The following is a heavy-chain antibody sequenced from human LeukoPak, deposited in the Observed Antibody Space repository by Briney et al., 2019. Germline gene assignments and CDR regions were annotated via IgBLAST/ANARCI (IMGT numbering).Heavy chain of an antibody. V-gene: IGHV3-23*01. D-gene: IGHD2-15*01. J-gene: IGHJ4*02. Sequence: GGSLRLSCAASGFTFSSYAMTWVRQAPVKGLGWLSVVTDTGGNTYHADSVKGRFTISRDNSKNTVYLEMNSLRDEDTAVYYCAKGTVRSCSGPSCYPLDSWGQGTLVTVSS. CDR3: AKGTVRSCSGPSCYPLDS. CDR1: GFTFSSYA. CDR2: VTDTGGNT.